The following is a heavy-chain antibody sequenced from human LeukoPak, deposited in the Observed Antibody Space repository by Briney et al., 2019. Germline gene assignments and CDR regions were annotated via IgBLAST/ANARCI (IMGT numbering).Heavy chain of an antibody. CDR3: ARDPGYCSSTSCYGRGGYFDY. V-gene: IGHV3-21*01. CDR2: ISSSSSYI. D-gene: IGHD2-2*01. Sequence: GGSLRLSCAASGFTFSSYSMNWVRQAPGKGLEWVSSISSSSSYIYYADSVKGRFTISRDNAKNSLYLQMNSLRAEDTAVYYCARDPGYCSSTSCYGRGGYFDYWGQGTLVTVSS. J-gene: IGHJ4*02. CDR1: GFTFSSYS.